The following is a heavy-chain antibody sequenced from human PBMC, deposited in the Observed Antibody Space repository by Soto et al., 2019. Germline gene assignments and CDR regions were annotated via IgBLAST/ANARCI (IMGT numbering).Heavy chain of an antibody. D-gene: IGHD1-26*01. V-gene: IGHV1-69*13. CDR2: IIPIFGTA. Sequence: SVKVSCKASGGTFSSYAISWVRLAPGQGLEWMGGIIPIFGTANYAQKFQGRVTITADESTSTAYMELSSLRSEDTAVYYCARDRDSGSHGGTTYFDYWGQGTLVTVSS. CDR1: GGTFSSYA. CDR3: ARDRDSGSHGGTTYFDY. J-gene: IGHJ4*02.